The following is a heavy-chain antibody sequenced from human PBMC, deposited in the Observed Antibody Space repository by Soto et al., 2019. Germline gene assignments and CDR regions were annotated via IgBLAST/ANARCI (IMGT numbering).Heavy chain of an antibody. CDR1: GYTFAAYG. CDR3: ARILEELGGGYYYYNMDV. D-gene: IGHD1-26*01. J-gene: IGHJ6*03. Sequence: QVQLVQSGAEVKKPGASVKVSCKASGYTFAAYGITWVRRAPGQGLEWMGWISPYNGDTKYAQHLQGRVSMTTDRSTSTAYMELRSLRSDDTAVHFCARILEELGGGYYYYNMDVWGEGTTVTVAS. V-gene: IGHV1-18*01. CDR2: ISPYNGDT.